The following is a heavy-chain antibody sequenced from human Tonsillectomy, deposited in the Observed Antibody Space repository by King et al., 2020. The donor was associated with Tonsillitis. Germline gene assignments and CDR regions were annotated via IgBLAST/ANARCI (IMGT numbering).Heavy chain of an antibody. CDR2: IYHNGNT. Sequence: VQLQESGPGLVRPSETLSLTCTVSGGSISGFYWNWIRQPPGKALEWIGYIYHNGNTNYNPSLESRVTISIDTSKNQFSLKVNSVTATDTAFYYCARLSELGAAKYYLDYWGLGTLVTVSS. D-gene: IGHD6-13*01. V-gene: IGHV4-59*08. CDR3: ARLSELGAAKYYLDY. J-gene: IGHJ4*02. CDR1: GGSISGFY.